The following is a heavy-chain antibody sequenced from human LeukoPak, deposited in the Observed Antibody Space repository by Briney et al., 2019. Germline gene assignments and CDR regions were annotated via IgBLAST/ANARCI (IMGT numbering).Heavy chain of an antibody. V-gene: IGHV4-59*12. CDR2: IYYSGST. D-gene: IGHD3-10*01. J-gene: IGHJ4*02. CDR3: ARGSMLYGY. CDR1: GGSISSYY. Sequence: SETLSLTCTVSGGSISSYYWSWIRQPPGKGLEWIGYIYYSGSTNYNPSLKSRVTISVDTSKNQFSLKLSSVTAADTAVYYCARGSMLYGYWGQGTLVTVSS.